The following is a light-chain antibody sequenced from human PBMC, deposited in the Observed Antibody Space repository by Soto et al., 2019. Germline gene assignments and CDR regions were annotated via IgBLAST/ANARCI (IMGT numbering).Light chain of an antibody. Sequence: QSVLTQPPSASGSPGQSVTISCTGTSSDVGGYNYVSWYQQHPGKAPKLMIYEVSKRPSGVPDRFSGSKSGNTASLTVSGLQGEDEADYYCSSHAGGNVVFGGGTKLTVL. CDR3: SSHAGGNVV. CDR1: SSDVGGYNY. CDR2: EVS. V-gene: IGLV2-8*01. J-gene: IGLJ2*01.